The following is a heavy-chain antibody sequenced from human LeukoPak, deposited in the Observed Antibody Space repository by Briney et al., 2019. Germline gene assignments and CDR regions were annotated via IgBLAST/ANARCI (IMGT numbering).Heavy chain of an antibody. Sequence: PGGSLRLSCAASGFTFSSYSTNWVRQAPGKGLEWVSSISSSSSYIYYADSVKGRFTISRDNAKNSLYLQMNSLRAEDTAVYYCARERNSGSYYFDYWGQGTLVTVSS. J-gene: IGHJ4*02. CDR1: GFTFSSYS. V-gene: IGHV3-21*01. D-gene: IGHD1-26*01. CDR2: ISSSSSYI. CDR3: ARERNSGSYYFDY.